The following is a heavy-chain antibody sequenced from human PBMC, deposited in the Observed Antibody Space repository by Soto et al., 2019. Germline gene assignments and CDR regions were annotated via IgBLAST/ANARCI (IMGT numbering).Heavy chain of an antibody. D-gene: IGHD2-15*01. CDR1: GFIFTTNS. Sequence: GGSLRLSCEASGFIFTTNSMNWVRQVPGKGLQWLSSISSSGTFKSYGDSVKGRFTISRDNAKNSLFLQMNNLSGEDTGLYYCARDPPHGGTSSWDADSWGPGTLVTVSS. V-gene: IGHV3-21*01. J-gene: IGHJ4*02. CDR2: ISSSGTFK. CDR3: ARDPPHGGTSSWDADS.